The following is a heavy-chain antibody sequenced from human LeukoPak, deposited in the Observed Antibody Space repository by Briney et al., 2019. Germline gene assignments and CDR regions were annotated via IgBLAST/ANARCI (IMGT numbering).Heavy chain of an antibody. Sequence: HPGGSLRLSCAASGFTFSSYAMHWVRQAPGKGLEWVAVISYDGSNKYYADSVKGRFTISRDNSKNTLDLQMNSLRAEDTAVYYCARDYPSSGWYYYYFDYWGQGTLVTVSS. V-gene: IGHV3-30-3*01. J-gene: IGHJ4*02. CDR2: ISYDGSNK. CDR1: GFTFSSYA. D-gene: IGHD6-19*01. CDR3: ARDYPSSGWYYYYFDY.